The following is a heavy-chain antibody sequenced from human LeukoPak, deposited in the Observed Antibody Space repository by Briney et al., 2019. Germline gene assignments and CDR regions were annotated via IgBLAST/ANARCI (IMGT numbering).Heavy chain of an antibody. J-gene: IGHJ4*02. CDR3: AKEHSSGGELPEH. D-gene: IGHD1-26*01. V-gene: IGHV3-9*01. CDR1: GFTFDDYA. Sequence: GGSLRLSCAASGFTFDDYAMHWVRQAPGKGLEWVEGISWNSGSIDYADSVKGRFTISRDNAKNSLYLQMNSLRVEDTALYYCAKEHSSGGELPEHWGQGTLVTVSS. CDR2: ISWNSGSI.